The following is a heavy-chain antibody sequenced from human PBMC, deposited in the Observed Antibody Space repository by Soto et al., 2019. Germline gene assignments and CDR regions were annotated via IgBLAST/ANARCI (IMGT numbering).Heavy chain of an antibody. V-gene: IGHV3-7*03. D-gene: IGHD1-7*01. CDR3: AKDRNYPRDQFHY. CDR1: GFTFSSYW. CDR2: IKQDGSEK. J-gene: IGHJ4*02. Sequence: GGSLRLSCAASGFTFSSYWMSWVRQAPGKGLEWVANIKQDGSEKYYVDSVKGRFTISRDNSKNTIFLHMDSLRAEDTAVYYCAKDRNYPRDQFHYWGQGTLVTVSS.